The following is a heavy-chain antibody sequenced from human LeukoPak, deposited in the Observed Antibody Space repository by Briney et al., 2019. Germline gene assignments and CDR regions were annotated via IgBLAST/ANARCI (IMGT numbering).Heavy chain of an antibody. D-gene: IGHD5-18*01. V-gene: IGHV4-39*01. CDR2: IYSSGST. J-gene: IGHJ3*02. CDR1: GGSISSSTYY. Sequence: PSETLSLTCTVSGGSISSSTYYWGWIRQPPGKGLELMGSIYSSGSTYYNPSLMRVTISVDTSKNQFSLKVSSVTAADSAVYYCARGAPKEIQLWLRLRGVAFDIWGQGTMVTVSS. CDR3: ARGAPKEIQLWLRLRGVAFDI.